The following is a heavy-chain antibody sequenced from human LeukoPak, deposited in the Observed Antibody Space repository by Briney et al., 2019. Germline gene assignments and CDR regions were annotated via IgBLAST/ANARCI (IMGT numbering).Heavy chain of an antibody. CDR2: IKPSTGDT. CDR1: GYTFTAYY. J-gene: IGHJ4*02. CDR3: VATTYSDYVQFDY. Sequence: ASVKVPCKTSGYTFTAYYMHWVRQAPGQGLEWMGWIKPSTGDTNYAQNFQGRVAMTRDTSITTAYMELSRLRSDDTAMYYCVATTYSDYVQFDYWGQGTLVTVSS. V-gene: IGHV1-2*02. D-gene: IGHD4-11*01.